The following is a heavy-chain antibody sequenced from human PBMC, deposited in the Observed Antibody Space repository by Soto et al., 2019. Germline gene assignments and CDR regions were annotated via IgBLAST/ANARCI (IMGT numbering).Heavy chain of an antibody. J-gene: IGHJ4*02. Sequence: GSLRLSCAASGLTFSSYAMSWVRQAPGKGLEWVSAISGSGGSTYYADSVKGRFTISRDNSKNTLYLQMNSLRAEDTAVYYCAKITFLEWLLFDYWGQGTLVTVSS. CDR3: AKITFLEWLLFDY. D-gene: IGHD3-3*02. CDR2: ISGSGGST. CDR1: GLTFSSYA. V-gene: IGHV3-23*01.